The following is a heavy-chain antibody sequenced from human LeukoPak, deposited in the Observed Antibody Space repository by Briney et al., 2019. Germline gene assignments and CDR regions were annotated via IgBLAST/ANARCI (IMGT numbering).Heavy chain of an antibody. Sequence: PGGSLRLSCAASGFTFSSSAMIWVRQAPAGKGLEWISGVSPSGDNTYYADSVRGRFTISRDNSKDTLYLHMHSLRAEDTAIYYCARDIELSTWGLGTMVTVSS. J-gene: IGHJ3*01. V-gene: IGHV3-23*01. CDR2: VSPSGDNT. CDR1: GFTFSSSA. D-gene: IGHD3-16*02. CDR3: ARDIELST.